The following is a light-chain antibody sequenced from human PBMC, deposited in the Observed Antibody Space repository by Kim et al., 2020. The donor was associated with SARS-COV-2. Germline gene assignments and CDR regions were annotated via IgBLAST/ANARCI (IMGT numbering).Light chain of an antibody. CDR2: DAS. V-gene: IGKV3-11*01. J-gene: IGKJ2*01. Sequence: LTPGERATLSCRASQSVSSYLAWYQQKPGQAPRLLIYDASNRATGIPARFSGSGSGTDFTLTISSLEPEDFAVYYCQQRSNWPLYTFGQGTKLEI. CDR3: QQRSNWPLYT. CDR1: QSVSSY.